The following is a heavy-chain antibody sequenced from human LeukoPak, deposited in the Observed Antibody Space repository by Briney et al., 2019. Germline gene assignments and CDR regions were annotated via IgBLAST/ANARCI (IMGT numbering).Heavy chain of an antibody. D-gene: IGHD3-22*01. J-gene: IGHJ4*02. CDR2: ISWYGGST. CDR3: AKDIRPSRPTAYYYDSSGYLFDY. CDR1: GFTFDDYT. Sequence: GGSLRLSCAASGFTFDDYTMHWVRQAPGEGLEWVSLISWYGGSTYYADSVKGRFTISRDNSKNSLYLQMNRLRTEDTALYYCAKDIRPSRPTAYYYDSSGYLFDYWGQGTLVTVSS. V-gene: IGHV3-43*01.